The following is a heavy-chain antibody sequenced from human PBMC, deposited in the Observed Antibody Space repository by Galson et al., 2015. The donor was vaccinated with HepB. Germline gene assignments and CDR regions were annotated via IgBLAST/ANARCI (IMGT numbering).Heavy chain of an antibody. Sequence: SLRLSCAASGFTFSDHYMSWIRQAPGKGLEWVSYISSSSSYTNYADSVKGRFTISRDNAKNSLYLQMNSLRVEDTAVYHCARGGWGGSYGPPYYFDYWGQGTLVTVSS. V-gene: IGHV3-11*06. J-gene: IGHJ4*02. CDR3: ARGGWGGSYGPPYYFDY. CDR1: GFTFSDHY. D-gene: IGHD5-18*01. CDR2: ISSSSSYT.